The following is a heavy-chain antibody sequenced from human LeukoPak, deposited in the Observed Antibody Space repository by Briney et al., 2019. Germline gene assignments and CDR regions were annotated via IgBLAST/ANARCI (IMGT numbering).Heavy chain of an antibody. CDR1: GFTFSSYA. V-gene: IGHV3-30-3*01. D-gene: IGHD3-22*01. CDR2: ISYDGSNK. J-gene: IGHJ4*02. CDR3: ASNYDSSGYGHDY. Sequence: GGSLRLSCAASGFTFSSYAMHWVRQAPGKGLEWVAVISYDGSNKYYADSVKGRFTISRDNSKNTLHLQMNSLRAEDTAVYYCASNYDSSGYGHDYWGQGTLVTVSS.